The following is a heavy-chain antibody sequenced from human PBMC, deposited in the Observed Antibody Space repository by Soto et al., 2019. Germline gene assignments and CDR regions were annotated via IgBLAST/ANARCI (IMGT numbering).Heavy chain of an antibody. D-gene: IGHD3-16*01. Sequence: QVQLVESGGGVVQPGRSLRLSCAASGFTFSSYAMHWVRRAPGKGLEWMAVMSYDGSNKYYADSVKGRFTISRDNSKNPLFLQMDSLRPEGTALYYCGGGGGGYLGQGTLVIVSS. J-gene: IGHJ4*02. CDR3: GGGGGGY. CDR2: MSYDGSNK. CDR1: GFTFSSYA. V-gene: IGHV3-30-3*01.